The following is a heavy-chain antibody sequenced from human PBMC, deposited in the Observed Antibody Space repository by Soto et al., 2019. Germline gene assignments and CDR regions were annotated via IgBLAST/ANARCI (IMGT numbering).Heavy chain of an antibody. Sequence: QVQLQESGPGLVKPSETLSLTCAVSGGSISSNNWWTLVRQPPGKGLEWVGEIYRSGSTNYNPSLKSRVTISVDKSNNQFSLKLSSVTAADTAVYYCARGPDIISARPSGYFPLWGQGNLVTVSS. CDR3: ARGPDIISARPSGYFPL. V-gene: IGHV4-4*02. D-gene: IGHD6-6*01. J-gene: IGHJ1*01. CDR1: GGSISSNNW. CDR2: IYRSGST.